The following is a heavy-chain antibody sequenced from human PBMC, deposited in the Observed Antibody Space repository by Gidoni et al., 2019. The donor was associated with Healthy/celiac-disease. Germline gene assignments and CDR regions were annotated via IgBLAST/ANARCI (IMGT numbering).Heavy chain of an antibody. V-gene: IGHV1-46*01. CDR1: GYTITSYY. J-gene: IGHJ4*02. D-gene: IGHD5-18*01. Sequence: QVQLVHSGAAVQKPGASVKVSCKASGYTITSYYMHWVRQDPGQGLEWMGIINPSGGSTSYAQKFQGRVTMTRDTSTSTVYMELSSLRSEDTAVYYCARDANTAMVNDVGIDYWGQGTLVTVSS. CDR2: INPSGGST. CDR3: ARDANTAMVNDVGIDY.